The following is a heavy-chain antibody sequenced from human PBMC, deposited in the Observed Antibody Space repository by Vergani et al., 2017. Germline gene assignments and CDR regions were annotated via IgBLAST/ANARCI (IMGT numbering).Heavy chain of an antibody. CDR3: ARAYSEVTHIVGATSSDY. V-gene: IGHV3-15*01. J-gene: IGHJ4*02. CDR2: IKSKTDGGTT. CDR1: GFTFSSYA. Sequence: EVQLLDSGGGLVQPGGSLRLSCAASGFTFSSYAMSWVRQAPGKGLEWVGRIKSKTDGGTTDYAAPVKGRFTISRDNAKNSLYLQMNSLRAEDTAVYYCARAYSEVTHIVGATSSDYWGQGTLVTVSS. D-gene: IGHD1-26*01.